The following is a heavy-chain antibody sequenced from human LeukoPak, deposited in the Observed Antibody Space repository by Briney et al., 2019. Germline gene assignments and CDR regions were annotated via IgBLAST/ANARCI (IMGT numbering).Heavy chain of an antibody. D-gene: IGHD3-22*01. CDR1: GFTFSSYG. J-gene: IGHJ4*02. Sequence: AGGSLRLSCAASGFTFSSYGMHWVRQAPGKGLEWVAFIRYDGSNKYYADSVKGRFTISRDNARNSLYLQMNSLRAEDTAVYYCARDQYYYDSSGYYRYFDYWGQGTLVTVSS. CDR2: IRYDGSNK. CDR3: ARDQYYYDSSGYYRYFDY. V-gene: IGHV3-30*02.